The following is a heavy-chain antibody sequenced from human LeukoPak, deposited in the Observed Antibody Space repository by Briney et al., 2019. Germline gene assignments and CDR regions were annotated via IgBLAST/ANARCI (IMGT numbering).Heavy chain of an antibody. CDR3: ARREEEYFDY. CDR1: GGSISSSSYY. D-gene: IGHD1-26*01. V-gene: IGHV4-39*01. Sequence: SETLSLTCTVSGGSISSSSYYWGWIRQPPGKGLEWIGTIYYSGSTYYTPSLKSRVTRSVDTSKNQFSLKLSAVAAADAAVYYCARREEEYFDYWGQGTLVTVSS. J-gene: IGHJ4*02. CDR2: IYYSGST.